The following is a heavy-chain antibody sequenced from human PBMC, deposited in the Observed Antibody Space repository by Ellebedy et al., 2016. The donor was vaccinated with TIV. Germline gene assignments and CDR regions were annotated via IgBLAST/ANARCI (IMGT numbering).Heavy chain of an antibody. CDR2: ISSSSSYI. J-gene: IGHJ4*02. V-gene: IGHV3-21*01. CDR1: GFTFSGSS. Sequence: GESLKISCVASGFTFSGSSMNWVRQAPGKGLEWVSSISSSSSYIYYADSVKGRFTISRDNAKNSLYLQMNSLRAEDTAVYYCARGYDYGDYVDYWGQGTLVTVSS. D-gene: IGHD4-17*01. CDR3: ARGYDYGDYVDY.